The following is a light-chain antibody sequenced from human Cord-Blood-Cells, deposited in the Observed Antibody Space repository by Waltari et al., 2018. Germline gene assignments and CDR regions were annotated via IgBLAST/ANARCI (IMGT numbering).Light chain of an antibody. CDR1: SSNIGSNY. V-gene: IGLV1-47*01. J-gene: IGLJ1*01. Sequence: QSVLTQPPLASGTPGQRVTISCSGSSSNIGSNYVYWYQQLPGTAPKLLIYRNKQRPSGVPDRFSGSKSGTSASLAISGLRSEDEADYYCAAWDDSLSGSYVFGTGTKVTVL. CDR3: AAWDDSLSGSYV. CDR2: RNK.